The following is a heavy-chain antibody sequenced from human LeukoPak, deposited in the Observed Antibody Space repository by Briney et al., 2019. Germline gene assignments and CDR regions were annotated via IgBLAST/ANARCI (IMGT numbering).Heavy chain of an antibody. V-gene: IGHV4-34*01. CDR2: INHSGST. D-gene: IGHD2-2*01. Sequence: SETLSLTCAVYGGSFSGYYWSWIRQTPGKGLEWIGEINHSGSTNYNPSLKSRVTISVDTSKNQFSLKLGSVTAADTALYYCARGVVPAAHFDYWGQGTLVTVSS. CDR3: ARGVVPAAHFDY. J-gene: IGHJ4*02. CDR1: GGSFSGYY.